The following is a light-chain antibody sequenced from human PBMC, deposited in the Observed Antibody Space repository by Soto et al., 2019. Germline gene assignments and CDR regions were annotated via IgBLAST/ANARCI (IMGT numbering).Light chain of an antibody. V-gene: IGKV2D-30*01. CDR1: QSLVYNDGNTY. CDR2: EVS. CDR3: MQGTHWLGT. Sequence: DDVMTQSPLSLPVTLGQPASISCRSSQSLVYNDGNTYLDWFQQRPGQSPRRLIYEVSNWDPGVPDRVSGSGSGPDFTLNIRRVEAEDVRVYYCMQGTHWLGTFGQGTKVEIK. J-gene: IGKJ1*01.